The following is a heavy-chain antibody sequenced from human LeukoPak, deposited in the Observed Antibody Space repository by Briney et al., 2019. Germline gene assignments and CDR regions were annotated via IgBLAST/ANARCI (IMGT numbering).Heavy chain of an antibody. J-gene: IGHJ4*02. CDR1: GFTFSSYE. Sequence: GGSLRLSCAASGFTFSSYEMNWVRQAPGKGLEWVSYISSSGSTIYYADSVKGRFTISRDIAKNSLYLQMNSLRAEDTAVYYCARAGYYASFFDYWGQGTLVTVSS. CDR2: ISSSGSTI. V-gene: IGHV3-48*03. CDR3: ARAGYYASFFDY. D-gene: IGHD3-3*01.